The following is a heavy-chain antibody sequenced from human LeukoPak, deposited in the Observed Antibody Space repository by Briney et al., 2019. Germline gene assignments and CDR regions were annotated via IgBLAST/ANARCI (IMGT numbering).Heavy chain of an antibody. V-gene: IGHV1-46*02. CDR1: GYTFNDYY. D-gene: IGHD3-22*01. CDR3: ARDQIHSSGLGNWFDP. J-gene: IGHJ5*02. Sequence: EASVTVSFKASGYTFNDYYMHWVRQAPGKGREWMGIINPSGGSTSYAQKFPGRVTMTRDTSTSTVYMELSSLRSEDTAVYYCARDQIHSSGLGNWFDPWGQGTLVTVSS. CDR2: INPSGGST.